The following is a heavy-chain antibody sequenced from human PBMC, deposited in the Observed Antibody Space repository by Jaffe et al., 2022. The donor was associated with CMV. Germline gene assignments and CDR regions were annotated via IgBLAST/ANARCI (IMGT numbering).Heavy chain of an antibody. CDR1: GFTFGDYA. J-gene: IGHJ3*02. D-gene: IGHD3-3*01. Sequence: EVQLVESGGGLVQPGRSLRLSCTASGFTFGDYAMSWVRQAPGKGLEWVGFIRSKAYGGTTEYAASVKGRFTISRDDSKSIAYLQMNSLKTEDTAVYYCTVYDFWSGYLDAFDIWGQGTMVTVSS. CDR2: IRSKAYGGTT. V-gene: IGHV3-49*04. CDR3: TVYDFWSGYLDAFDI.